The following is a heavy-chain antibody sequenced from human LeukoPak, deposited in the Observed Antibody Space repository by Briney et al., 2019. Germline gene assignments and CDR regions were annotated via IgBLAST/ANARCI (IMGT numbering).Heavy chain of an antibody. Sequence: PGGSLRLSCAASGFTFSSYAMHWVRQAPGKGLEWVAVISYDGSNKYYADSVKGRFTISRDNSKNTLYLQMNSLRAEDTAVYYCARDEQGYYDSSGYFDYWGQGTLVTVSS. V-gene: IGHV3-30*01. CDR2: ISYDGSNK. CDR3: ARDEQGYYDSSGYFDY. J-gene: IGHJ4*02. CDR1: GFTFSSYA. D-gene: IGHD3-22*01.